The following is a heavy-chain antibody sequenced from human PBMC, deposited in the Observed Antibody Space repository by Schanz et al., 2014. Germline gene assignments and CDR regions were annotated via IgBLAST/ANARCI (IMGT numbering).Heavy chain of an antibody. J-gene: IGHJ6*02. CDR3: AKDHFGHYDSSGCSDCYYYGMDV. CDR1: GFSFSGFG. D-gene: IGHD3-22*01. Sequence: QVQLVESGGGVVQPGRSLRLSCAGSGFSFSGFGMHWVRQAPGKGLEWVAVISYDGRNKYFADSMKGRFTISRDNSKNTLVLQVNSLRAEDTAVYYCAKDHFGHYDSSGCSDCYYYGMDVWGQGTTVTVSS. V-gene: IGHV3-30*18. CDR2: ISYDGRNK.